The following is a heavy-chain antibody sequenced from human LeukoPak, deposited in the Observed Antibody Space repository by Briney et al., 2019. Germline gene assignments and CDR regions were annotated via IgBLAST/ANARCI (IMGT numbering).Heavy chain of an antibody. D-gene: IGHD6-6*01. J-gene: IGHJ4*02. CDR1: GFTFSAFG. Sequence: SGGSLRLSCAASGFTFSAFGMNWVRQAPGKGLEWVSTITNSGGSTYYADSVKGRFTISRDNSKNTLYLQMNSLRAEDTAVYYCAKVSIGDFDYWGQGTLVTVSS. CDR2: ITNSGGST. V-gene: IGHV3-23*01. CDR3: AKVSIGDFDY.